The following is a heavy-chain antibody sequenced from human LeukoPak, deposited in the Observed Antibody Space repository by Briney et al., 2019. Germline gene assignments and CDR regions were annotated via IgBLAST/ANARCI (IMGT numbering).Heavy chain of an antibody. J-gene: IGHJ3*01. D-gene: IGHD3-10*01. V-gene: IGHV4-4*07. CDR2: IYTSGST. Sequence: PSETLSLTCTVSGGSISSYYWSWIRQPAGKGLEWIGRIYTSGSTNYNPSLKSRVTMSVDTSKNQFSLKLSSVTAADTAVYYCARDLLWFGESQTSDAFDFWGQGTMVTVSS. CDR3: ARDLLWFGESQTSDAFDF. CDR1: GGSISSYY.